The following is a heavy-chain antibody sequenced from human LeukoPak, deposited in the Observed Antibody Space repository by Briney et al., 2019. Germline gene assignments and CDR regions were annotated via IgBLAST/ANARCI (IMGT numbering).Heavy chain of an antibody. CDR2: IIPIFGTA. CDR3: ARAGPPLRLGELSFDY. J-gene: IGHJ4*02. CDR1: GGTFSSYA. Sequence: SVKVSCKASGGTFSSYAISWVRQAPGQGLEWMGGIIPIFGTADYAQKFQGRVTITADESTSTAYMELSSLRSEDTAVYYCARAGPPLRLGELSFDYWGQGTLVTVSS. V-gene: IGHV1-69*01. D-gene: IGHD3-16*02.